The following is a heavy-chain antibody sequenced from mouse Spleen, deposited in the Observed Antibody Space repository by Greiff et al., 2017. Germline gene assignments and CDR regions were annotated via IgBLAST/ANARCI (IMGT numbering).Heavy chain of an antibody. CDR1: GFNIKDDY. V-gene: IGHV14-4*01. J-gene: IGHJ3*01. CDR2: IDPENGDT. Sequence: VQLRQSGAELVRPGASVKLSCTASGFNIKDDYMHWVKQRPEQGLEWIGWIDPENGDTEYASKFQGKATITADTSSNTAYLQLSSLTSEDTAVYYCTAGSSSWFAYWGQGTLVTVSA. D-gene: IGHD1-1*01. CDR3: TAGSSSWFAY.